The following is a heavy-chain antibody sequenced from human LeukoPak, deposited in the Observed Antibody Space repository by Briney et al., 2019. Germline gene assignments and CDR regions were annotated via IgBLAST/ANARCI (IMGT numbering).Heavy chain of an antibody. V-gene: IGHV4-59*08. CDR2: IYYSGST. CDR3: ARHAGGCNSASCYNYYYYGMDV. CDR1: GGSISTYY. D-gene: IGHD2-2*02. J-gene: IGHJ6*02. Sequence: SETLSLTCIVSGGSISTYYWSWIRQPPGKGLEWIGYIYYSGSTNSNPSLKSRVTISVDTSKNQFSLKLSSVTAADTAVYFCARHAGGCNSASCYNYYYYGMDVWGQGTTVTVSS.